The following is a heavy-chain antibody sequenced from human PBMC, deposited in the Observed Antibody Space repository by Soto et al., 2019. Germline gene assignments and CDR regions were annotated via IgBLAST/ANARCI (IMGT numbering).Heavy chain of an antibody. D-gene: IGHD3-10*01. CDR3: ARGPGTYSEELDY. V-gene: IGHV3-33*01. J-gene: IGHJ4*02. Sequence: QVQLVESGGGVVQPGRSLRLSCAASGFTFSSYGMHWVRQAPGKGLEWVAVIWYDGSNKYYADSVKGRFTISRDNSKNTRYLQRNSLRAEDTAVYYCARGPGTYSEELDYWGQGTLVTVSS. CDR2: IWYDGSNK. CDR1: GFTFSSYG.